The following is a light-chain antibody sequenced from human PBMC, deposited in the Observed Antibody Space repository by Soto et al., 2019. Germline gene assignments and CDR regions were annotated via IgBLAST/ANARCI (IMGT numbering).Light chain of an antibody. Sequence: DIVLTQSPATLSVSPGGRATLSFRASQSVSSDLAWYQQQPGQAPRLLIHGASTRATGFPARFSGSGFGTEFTLTISSLQSEDFAVYYCQQYKNWPLFGQGTRLEI. V-gene: IGKV3-15*01. CDR1: QSVSSD. CDR3: QQYKNWPL. CDR2: GAS. J-gene: IGKJ5*01.